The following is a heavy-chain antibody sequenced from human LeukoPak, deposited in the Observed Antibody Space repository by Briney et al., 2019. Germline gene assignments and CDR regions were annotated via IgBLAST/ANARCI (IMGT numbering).Heavy chain of an antibody. Sequence: ASVKVSCKASGYTFTGYYMHWVRQAPGQGLEWMGRINPNSGGTNYAQKFQGRVTMTRDTSISTAYMELSRLRSDGTAVYYCARDYYGSGSYSSWYFDYWGQGTLVTVSS. V-gene: IGHV1-2*06. CDR3: ARDYYGSGSYSSWYFDY. J-gene: IGHJ4*02. CDR2: INPNSGGT. D-gene: IGHD3-10*01. CDR1: GYTFTGYY.